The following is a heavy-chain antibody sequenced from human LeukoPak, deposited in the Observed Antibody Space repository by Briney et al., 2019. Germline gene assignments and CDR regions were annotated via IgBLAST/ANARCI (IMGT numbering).Heavy chain of an antibody. Sequence: GASVKVSCKASGGTFSSYAISWVRQAPGQGLEWMGGIIPIFGTANYAQKFQGRVTITAVESTSTAYMELSSLRSEDTAVYYCARTYYDILTGSDWGSVDYWGQGTLVTVSS. D-gene: IGHD3-9*01. J-gene: IGHJ4*02. CDR2: IIPIFGTA. CDR3: ARTYYDILTGSDWGSVDY. V-gene: IGHV1-69*13. CDR1: GGTFSSYA.